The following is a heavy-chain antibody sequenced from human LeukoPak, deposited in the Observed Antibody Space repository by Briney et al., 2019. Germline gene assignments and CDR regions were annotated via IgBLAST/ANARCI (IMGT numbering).Heavy chain of an antibody. Sequence: GGSLRLSCAASGFTFSSYSMNWVRQAPGKGLEWVSSISSSSSYIYYADSVKGRLTISRDNAKKSVYLQMNSLRAEDTAVYYCARGSTYSSGWYTGFDYWGQGTLVTVSS. CDR2: ISSSSSYI. D-gene: IGHD6-19*01. V-gene: IGHV3-21*01. CDR3: ARGSTYSSGWYTGFDY. J-gene: IGHJ4*02. CDR1: GFTFSSYS.